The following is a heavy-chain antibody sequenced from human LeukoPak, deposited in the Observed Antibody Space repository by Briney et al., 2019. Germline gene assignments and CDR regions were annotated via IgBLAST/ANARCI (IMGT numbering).Heavy chain of an antibody. CDR2: INPSGGST. Sequence: ASVKVSCKASGYTFTSYYMHWARQAPGQGLEWMGIINPSGGSTSYAQKFQGRVTMTRDTSTSTVYMELSSLRSDDTAVYYCARDPLNYYYDSSGYYDYWGQGTLVTVSS. V-gene: IGHV1-46*01. CDR1: GYTFTSYY. J-gene: IGHJ4*02. D-gene: IGHD3-22*01. CDR3: ARDPLNYYYDSSGYYDY.